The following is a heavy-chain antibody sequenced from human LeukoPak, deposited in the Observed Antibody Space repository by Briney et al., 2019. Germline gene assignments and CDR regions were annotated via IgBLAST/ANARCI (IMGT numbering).Heavy chain of an antibody. V-gene: IGHV1-69*05. Sequence: VASVKVSCKASGGTFSSYAISWVRQAPGQGLEWMGRIIPIFGTANYAQKFQGRVTITTDESTSTAYMELSSLRSEDTAVYYCARFVLGADYDFWSGYYSDDAFDIWGQGTMVTVSS. D-gene: IGHD3-3*01. J-gene: IGHJ3*02. CDR3: ARFVLGADYDFWSGYYSDDAFDI. CDR2: IIPIFGTA. CDR1: GGTFSSYA.